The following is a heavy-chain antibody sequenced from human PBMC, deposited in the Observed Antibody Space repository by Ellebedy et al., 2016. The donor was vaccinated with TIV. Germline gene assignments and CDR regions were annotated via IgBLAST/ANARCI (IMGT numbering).Heavy chain of an antibody. CDR1: GFKFSNYA. Sequence: PGGSLRLSCEASGFKFSNYAMIWVRQAPGKGLEWFSGISGSGLSTYYAASVKGRFTISRENSKNTLYLQMNSLRVEDTAVYYCAKDLVLRYVDWLWDSWGQGTLVTVSS. V-gene: IGHV3-23*01. J-gene: IGHJ4*02. D-gene: IGHD3-9*01. CDR3: AKDLVLRYVDWLWDS. CDR2: ISGSGLST.